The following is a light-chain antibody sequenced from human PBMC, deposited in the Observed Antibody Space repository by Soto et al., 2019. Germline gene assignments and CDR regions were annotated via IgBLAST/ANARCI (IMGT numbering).Light chain of an antibody. CDR1: SSDVGAYNY. CDR3: CSYTTSGTRV. J-gene: IGLJ2*01. V-gene: IGLV2-14*03. Sequence: QSALTQPASVSGSPGQSITISCTGTSSDVGAYNYVSWYQQHPGKAPQLLIYEVTNRPLGVSNRFSGSKSGNTASLTISRLQTEDEADYYCCSYTTSGTRVFGGGTKVTVL. CDR2: EVT.